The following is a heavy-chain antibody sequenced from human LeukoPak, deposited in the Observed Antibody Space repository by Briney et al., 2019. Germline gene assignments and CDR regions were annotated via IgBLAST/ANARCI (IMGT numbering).Heavy chain of an antibody. CDR1: GGSISSSTYY. Sequence: SETLSLTCTVSGGSISSSTYYWGWIRQPPGKGLEWIGNIYYRGSTYYNPSLKSRVTISVDTSKNQFSLKLSSVTAADTAVYYCARHNGDTKIDFWGQGTLVTVSS. D-gene: IGHD4-17*01. CDR3: ARHNGDTKIDF. V-gene: IGHV4-39*01. CDR2: IYYRGST. J-gene: IGHJ4*02.